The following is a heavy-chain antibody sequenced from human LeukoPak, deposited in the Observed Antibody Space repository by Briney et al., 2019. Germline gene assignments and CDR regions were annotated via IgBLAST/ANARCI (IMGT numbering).Heavy chain of an antibody. V-gene: IGHV4-59*08. CDR3: ARRNVYSSSWDYFDY. D-gene: IGHD6-13*01. CDR2: IYYSGST. CDR1: GGSISSYY. J-gene: IGHJ4*02. Sequence: SGTLSLTCTVSGGSISSYYWSWIRQPPGKGLEWIGYIYYSGSTNYNPSLKSRVTISVDTSKNQFSLKLSSVTAADTAVYYCARRNVYSSSWDYFDYWGQGTLVTVSS.